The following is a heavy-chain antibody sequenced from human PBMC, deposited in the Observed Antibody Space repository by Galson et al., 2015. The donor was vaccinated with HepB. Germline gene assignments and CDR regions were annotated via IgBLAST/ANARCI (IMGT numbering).Heavy chain of an antibody. CDR3: ATAPMGWELRG. CDR1: GYTLTELS. V-gene: IGHV1-24*01. CDR2: FDPEDSET. D-gene: IGHD1-26*01. Sequence: SVKVSCKVSGYTLTELSMHWVRQAPGKGLEWMGGFDPEDSETIYAQKFQGRVTMTEDTSTDTAYMELSSLRSEDAAVYYCATAPMGWELRGWGQGTLVTVSS. J-gene: IGHJ4*02.